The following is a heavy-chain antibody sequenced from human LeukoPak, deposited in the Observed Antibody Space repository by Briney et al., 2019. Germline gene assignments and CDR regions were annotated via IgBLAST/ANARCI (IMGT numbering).Heavy chain of an antibody. V-gene: IGHV3-23*01. J-gene: IGHJ4*02. Sequence: GGSLRLSCAASGFTFSSSAMSWVRQAPGKGLEWVSSISSSSDSTYYADSVKGRFTISRDNSKNTMYLQMNSLRAEDTAVYYCATGRYCSSTTCYIDYWGQGTLVTVSS. CDR1: GFTFSSSA. CDR3: ATGRYCSSTTCYIDY. D-gene: IGHD2-2*02. CDR2: ISSSSDST.